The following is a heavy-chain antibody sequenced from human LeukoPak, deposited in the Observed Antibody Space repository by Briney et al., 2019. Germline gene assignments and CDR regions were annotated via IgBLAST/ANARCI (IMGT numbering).Heavy chain of an antibody. Sequence: PSETLSLTCTVSGGSTSSNSYYWGWIRQPPGKGLEWIGTIYYSGTTYYNPSLKSRVTISADTSKNQFSLKLTSVTAADAAVFYCARLTYDSSTYRYYFDCWGQGTLLTVSS. V-gene: IGHV4-39*01. CDR2: IYYSGTT. D-gene: IGHD3-22*01. J-gene: IGHJ4*02. CDR3: ARLTYDSSTYRYYFDC. CDR1: GGSTSSNSYY.